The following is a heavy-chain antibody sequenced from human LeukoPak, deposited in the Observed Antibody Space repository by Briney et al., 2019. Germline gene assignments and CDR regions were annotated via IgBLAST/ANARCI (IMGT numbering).Heavy chain of an antibody. V-gene: IGHV3-23*01. CDR3: AKPSYGDPLDAFDI. Sequence: PGGSLRLSCAASGFTFSSYAMNWVRQAPGKGLEWVSTISDRSDKTNYADSVRGRFTISRDNSKNTLFLQMNSLRAEDTAVYYCAKPSYGDPLDAFDIWGQGTMVTVSS. CDR1: GFTFSSYA. J-gene: IGHJ3*02. CDR2: ISDRSDKT. D-gene: IGHD4-17*01.